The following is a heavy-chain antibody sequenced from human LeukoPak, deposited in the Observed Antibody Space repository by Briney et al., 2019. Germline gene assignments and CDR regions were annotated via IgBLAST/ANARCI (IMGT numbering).Heavy chain of an antibody. CDR3: AKEPYGSGSSPDY. J-gene: IGHJ4*02. Sequence: GGPLRLSCAASGFTFSSYAMSWVRQAPGKGLEWVSAISGSGGSTYYADSVKGRFTISRDNSKNTLYLQMNSLSAEDTAVYYCAKEPYGSGSSPDYWGQGTLVTVSS. CDR2: ISGSGGST. V-gene: IGHV3-23*01. D-gene: IGHD3-10*01. CDR1: GFTFSSYA.